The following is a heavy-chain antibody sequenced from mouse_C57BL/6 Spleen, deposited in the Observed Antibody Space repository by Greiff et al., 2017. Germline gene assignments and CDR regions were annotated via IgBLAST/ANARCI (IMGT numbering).Heavy chain of an antibody. V-gene: IGHV1-81*01. D-gene: IGHD6-1*01. CDR2: IYPRSGNT. CDR1: GYTFTRYG. CDR3: ARGGSSGYFDV. Sequence: QVQLQQSGAELARPGASVKLSCKASGYTFTRYGISWVKQRTGQGLEWIGEIYPRSGNTYYNEKFKGKATLTADKSSRPAYMELRGLTSEDSAVYFCARGGSSGYFDVWGTGTTVTVSS. J-gene: IGHJ1*03.